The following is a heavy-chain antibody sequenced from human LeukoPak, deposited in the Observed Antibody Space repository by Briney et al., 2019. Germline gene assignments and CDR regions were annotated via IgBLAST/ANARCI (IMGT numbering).Heavy chain of an antibody. CDR1: GFTFSADS. D-gene: IGHD2-2*01. J-gene: IGHJ4*02. CDR3: ARAKGCSSTSCLFDY. CDR2: ISSSGSNI. V-gene: IGHV3-48*02. Sequence: GGSLRLSCAASGFTFSADSMNWVRQAPGKGLEWVSYISSSGSNIDYADSVKGRFTISRDNAKNSLYLQMNSLRDEDTAVYYCARAKGCSSTSCLFDYWGQGTLVTVSS.